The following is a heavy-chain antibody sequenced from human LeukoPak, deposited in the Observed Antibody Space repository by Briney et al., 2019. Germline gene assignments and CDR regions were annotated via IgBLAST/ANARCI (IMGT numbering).Heavy chain of an antibody. J-gene: IGHJ4*02. CDR1: GFTFSSYG. D-gene: IGHD3-3*01. Sequence: GGSLRLTCTASGFTFSSYGMSWVRQAPGKGLEWVSAISGSGGSTYYADSVKGQFTISRDNSKNTLYLQMNSLRAEDTAVYYCAKVIGVEGYFDYWGQGTLVTVSS. V-gene: IGHV3-23*01. CDR2: ISGSGGST. CDR3: AKVIGVEGYFDY.